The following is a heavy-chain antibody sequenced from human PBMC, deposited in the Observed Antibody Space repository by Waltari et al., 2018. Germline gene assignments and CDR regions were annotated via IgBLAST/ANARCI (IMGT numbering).Heavy chain of an antibody. D-gene: IGHD3-22*01. CDR1: GFTFSSSG. Sequence: QVQLVESGGGVVQPGRSLRLSCAASGFTFSSSGMPWVRQAPGRGLEWVAVIWYDGSNKYYADSVKGRFTISRDNSKNTLYLQMNSLRAEDTAVYYCARGRDYYDSSGPKYFQHWGQGTLVTVSS. CDR2: IWYDGSNK. CDR3: ARGRDYYDSSGPKYFQH. J-gene: IGHJ1*01. V-gene: IGHV3-33*01.